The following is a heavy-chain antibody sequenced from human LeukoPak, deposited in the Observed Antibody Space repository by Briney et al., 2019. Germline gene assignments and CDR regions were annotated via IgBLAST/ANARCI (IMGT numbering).Heavy chain of an antibody. J-gene: IGHJ4*02. D-gene: IGHD2-2*03. Sequence: PGGSLRLSCAASGFTFSSYAMSWVRQAPGKGLEWVAVIWYDGSNKYYADSVKGRFTISRDNSKNTLYLQMNSLRAEDTAVYYCARDWMYPPDGYFDYWGQGTLVTVSS. CDR2: IWYDGSNK. CDR3: ARDWMYPPDGYFDY. CDR1: GFTFSSYA. V-gene: IGHV3-33*08.